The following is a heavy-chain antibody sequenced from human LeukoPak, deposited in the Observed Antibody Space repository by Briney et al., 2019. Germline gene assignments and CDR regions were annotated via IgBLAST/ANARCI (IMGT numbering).Heavy chain of an antibody. CDR2: INHSGST. V-gene: IGHV4-34*01. CDR3: ARDCTSGSYYHTLCDP. J-gene: IGHJ5*02. CDR1: GGSFSGYY. Sequence: PSETLSLTCAVYGGSFSGYYWSWIRQPPGKGLEWIGEINHSGSTNYNPSLKSRVTISIDTSMNQFSLRLSSVTAADTAVYYCARDCTSGSYYHTLCDPWGQGALVTVSS. D-gene: IGHD3-10*01.